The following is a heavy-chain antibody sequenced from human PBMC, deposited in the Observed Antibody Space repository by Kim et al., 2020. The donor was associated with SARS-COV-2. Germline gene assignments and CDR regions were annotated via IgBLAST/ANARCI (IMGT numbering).Heavy chain of an antibody. V-gene: IGHV4-59*12. D-gene: IGHD2-21*01. J-gene: IGHJ4*02. CDR3: ARSDWGTGYVDY. Sequence: YNPALKSRVTISRDTAKNQFSLELSSVTDADTAVYYCARSDWGTGYVDYWGQGTLVTVSS.